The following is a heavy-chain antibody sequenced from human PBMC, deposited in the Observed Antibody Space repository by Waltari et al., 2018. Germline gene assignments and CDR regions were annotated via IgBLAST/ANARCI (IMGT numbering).Heavy chain of an antibody. Sequence: QVQLVQSGAEVKKTGASVTVSCKASGGTFRSYAISWVRQATGQGLEWMGWLIPILGIANYAQKFQGRVTITADKSTSTAYMELSSLRSEDTAVYYCARRPIAAPNWFDPWGQGTLVTVSS. CDR2: LIPILGIA. CDR1: GGTFRSYA. J-gene: IGHJ5*02. V-gene: IGHV1-69*10. CDR3: ARRPIAAPNWFDP. D-gene: IGHD6-6*01.